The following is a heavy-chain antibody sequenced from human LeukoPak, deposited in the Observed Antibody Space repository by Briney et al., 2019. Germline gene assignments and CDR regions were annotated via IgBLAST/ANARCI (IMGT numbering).Heavy chain of an antibody. CDR1: GFIFSSYW. V-gene: IGHV3-7*01. J-gene: IGHJ4*02. Sequence: PGGSLRLSCATSGFIFSSYWTCWVRQAPGKGLEWVANIKSDGSEEYYGDSVKGRFTISRDNAKNSLYLQMNSLRVEDTAVYYCARGDLWLGHWGQGSLVTVSS. CDR3: ARGDLWLGH. CDR2: IKSDGSEE. D-gene: IGHD3-10*01.